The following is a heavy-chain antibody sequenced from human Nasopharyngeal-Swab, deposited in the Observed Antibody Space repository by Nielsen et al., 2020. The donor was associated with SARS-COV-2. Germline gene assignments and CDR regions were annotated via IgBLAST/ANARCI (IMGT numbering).Heavy chain of an antibody. D-gene: IGHD1-26*01. CDR3: ARDGMVGATGVDY. J-gene: IGHJ4*02. CDR2: IRYDGSNK. V-gene: IGHV3-33*01. CDR1: GFTFSSYG. Sequence: GESLKISCAASGFTFSSYGMHWVRQAPGKGLEWVAVIRYDGSNKYYADSVKGRFTISRDNSKNTLYLQMNSLRAEDTAVYYCARDGMVGATGVDYWGQGTLVTVSS.